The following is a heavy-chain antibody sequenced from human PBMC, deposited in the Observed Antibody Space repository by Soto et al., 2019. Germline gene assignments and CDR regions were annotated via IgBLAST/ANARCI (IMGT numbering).Heavy chain of an antibody. Sequence: PGGSLRLSCGASGFTFTAFAMTWVRQAPGKGLEWVSGITGSGGNTYYADSVKGRFTISRDNSKNTLYLQMNSLRAEDTAVYYCARGAGPYCSSTSCYTMDVWGQGTTVTVSS. CDR3: ARGAGPYCSSTSCYTMDV. CDR1: GFTFTAFA. CDR2: ITGSGGNT. V-gene: IGHV3-23*01. J-gene: IGHJ6*02. D-gene: IGHD2-2*01.